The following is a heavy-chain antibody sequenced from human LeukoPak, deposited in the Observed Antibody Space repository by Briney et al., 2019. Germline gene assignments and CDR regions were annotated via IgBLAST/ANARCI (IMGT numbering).Heavy chain of an antibody. CDR3: AKGLHGGVGYGVDV. Sequence: GSLRLSCTASGFTFSNYAMAWVRQAPGKGLEWVSSISGTGGRTYSADSVKGRFTISRDNSKNTLYLQMKNLRVEHTAVYYCAKGLHGGVGYGVDVWGQGTTVSVSS. J-gene: IGHJ6*02. D-gene: IGHD3-16*01. CDR2: ISGTGGRT. V-gene: IGHV3-23*01. CDR1: GFTFSNYA.